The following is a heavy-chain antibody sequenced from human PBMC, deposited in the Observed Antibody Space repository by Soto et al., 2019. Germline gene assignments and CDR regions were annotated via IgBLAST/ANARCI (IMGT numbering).Heavy chain of an antibody. J-gene: IGHJ3*02. CDR2: ISAYNGAT. CDR1: GYTFSNYG. V-gene: IGHV1-18*01. Sequence: QVQLVQSGAEVKKSGASVKVSCKASGYTFSNYGIGWLRQAPGQGLEWLAWISAYNGATKSAQKLQGRVTVTTDVSMCTTSMELRSLRSDDTGVYYCARDRETTTTRRAFDIWGQGTMVTVSS. CDR3: ARDRETTTTRRAFDI. D-gene: IGHD1-26*01.